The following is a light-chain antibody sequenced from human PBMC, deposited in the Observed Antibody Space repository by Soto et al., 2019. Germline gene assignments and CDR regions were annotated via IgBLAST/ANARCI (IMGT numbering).Light chain of an antibody. CDR1: QNIGSF. CDR2: SAF. V-gene: IGKV1-39*01. CDR3: QQGSTTPIT. J-gene: IGKJ5*01. Sequence: DIPLTQSPSSLSASIVYIVTITCRASQNIGSFLNWYQQKPGEAPRLLVYSAFRIQSGVPSRFNASGSGTDFTLSISSLQPEDFSTYYCQQGSTTPITFGLGTRLEIK.